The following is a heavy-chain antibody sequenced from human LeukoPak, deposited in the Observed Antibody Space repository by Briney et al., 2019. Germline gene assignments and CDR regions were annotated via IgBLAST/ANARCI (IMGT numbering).Heavy chain of an antibody. J-gene: IGHJ4*02. V-gene: IGHV3-9*03. CDR3: AKDFSRVGAGLDY. D-gene: IGHD6-13*01. Sequence: GGSLRLSCAASGFTFDDYAMHWGRHPPGRGVVGGSGISWSSGSIGYADSVKGRFTISRDNAKNSLYLQMNSLRAEDMALYYCAKDFSRVGAGLDYWCQGTVATVSA. CDR1: GFTFDDYA. CDR2: ISWSSGSI.